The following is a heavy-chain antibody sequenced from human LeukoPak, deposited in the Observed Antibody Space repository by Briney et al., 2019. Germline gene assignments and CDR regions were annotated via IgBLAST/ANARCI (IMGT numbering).Heavy chain of an antibody. CDR3: ARGNLGAIDY. D-gene: IGHD1-14*01. CDR2: IYYSGTT. J-gene: IGHJ4*02. CDR1: GGSISSGDFY. Sequence: PSQTLSLTCTVSGGSISSGDFYWSWIRQHPGKGLEWIGYIYYSGTTYYSPSLKSRVTISLDTTKNQFSLKLSSVTAADTAVYYCARGNLGAIDYWGQGTLVTVSS. V-gene: IGHV4-31*03.